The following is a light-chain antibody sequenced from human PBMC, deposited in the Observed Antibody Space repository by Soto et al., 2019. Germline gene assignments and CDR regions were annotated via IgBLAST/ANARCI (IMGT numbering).Light chain of an antibody. CDR2: GAS. CDR1: QSGFIFY. V-gene: IGKV3-20*01. Sequence: EIVLTQSPATLALSPGERATLTCMASQSGFIFYLAWFQQKPGQAPRLLIYGASSRATGIPDRFSGSGSGTDFTLTISRLEPEDVSVYYCHQYGSSPFTLGEGTKVEIK. J-gene: IGKJ1*01. CDR3: HQYGSSPFT.